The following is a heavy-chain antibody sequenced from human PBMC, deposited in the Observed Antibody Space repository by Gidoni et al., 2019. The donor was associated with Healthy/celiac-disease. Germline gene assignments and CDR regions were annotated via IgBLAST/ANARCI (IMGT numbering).Heavy chain of an antibody. Sequence: EVQLVESGGGLVQPGGSLRLSCAASGFPFSSYSMNWVRQAPGKGLEWVSYISSSSSTIYYADSVKGRFTISRDNAKNSLYLQMNSLRDEDTAVYYCARDLGYDFWSGYPLDYWGQGTLVTVSS. CDR1: GFPFSSYS. V-gene: IGHV3-48*02. CDR3: ARDLGYDFWSGYPLDY. J-gene: IGHJ4*02. D-gene: IGHD3-3*01. CDR2: ISSSSSTI.